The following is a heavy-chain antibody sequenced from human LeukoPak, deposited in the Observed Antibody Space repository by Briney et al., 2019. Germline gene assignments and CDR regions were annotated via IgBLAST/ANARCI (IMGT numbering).Heavy chain of an antibody. J-gene: IGHJ3*02. CDR2: LYYGGST. CDR3: ARVRRAFGAFDI. V-gene: IGHV4-59*01. CDR1: SPSITSYY. D-gene: IGHD3-16*01. Sequence: PSATLSLTCTVSSPSITSYYWSCIRQPPRKGREWLLYLYYGGSTNYNTSLRSRVTISVDTSKNQFSMKLSSVTAADTAVYYCARVRRAFGAFDIWGQGTMVTVSS.